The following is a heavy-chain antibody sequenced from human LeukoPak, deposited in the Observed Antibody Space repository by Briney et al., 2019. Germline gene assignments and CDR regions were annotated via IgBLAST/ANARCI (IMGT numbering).Heavy chain of an antibody. J-gene: IGHJ3*02. Sequence: PGGSLRLSCAASGFIFSSYAMSWVRQAPGKGLEWVSAISGSGGSTYYADSVKGRFTISRDNSKNTLYLQMNSLRAEDTAVYYCAKCYYDSSGYYFGAFDIWGQGTMVTVSS. CDR3: AKCYYDSSGYYFGAFDI. V-gene: IGHV3-23*01. D-gene: IGHD3-22*01. CDR2: ISGSGGST. CDR1: GFIFSSYA.